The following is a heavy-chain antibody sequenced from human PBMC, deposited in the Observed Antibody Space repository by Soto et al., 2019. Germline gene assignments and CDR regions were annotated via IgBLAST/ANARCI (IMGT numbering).Heavy chain of an antibody. Sequence: EVQLLESGGGLVQPGGSLRLACAVSGLTFSYFAMSWVRQAPGKGLEWVSAISGSGGITYYADSVKGRFTISRDNSKNTLFLQMNSLRAEATAVYYCALLGRSRSGRPYYSGMDVWGQGTTVTVSS. CDR3: ALLGRSRSGRPYYSGMDV. J-gene: IGHJ6*02. V-gene: IGHV3-23*01. CDR2: ISGSGGIT. D-gene: IGHD3-10*01. CDR1: GLTFSYFA.